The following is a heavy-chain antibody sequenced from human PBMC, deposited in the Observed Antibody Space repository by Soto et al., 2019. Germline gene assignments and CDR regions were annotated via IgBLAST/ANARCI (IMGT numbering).Heavy chain of an antibody. CDR2: INDSGGTT. J-gene: IGHJ4*02. Sequence: EVQLLAAGGGLVQPGGSLRLSCAASGFSFNNYAMGWVRQAPGKGLEWVSVINDSGGTTYYADSVTGRFTISSDNSKNTLFLQMSVLRSEDTAVYYCAKDATGTSGWYYFDYWGQGALVTVSS. CDR1: GFSFNNYA. D-gene: IGHD6-19*01. V-gene: IGHV3-23*01. CDR3: AKDATGTSGWYYFDY.